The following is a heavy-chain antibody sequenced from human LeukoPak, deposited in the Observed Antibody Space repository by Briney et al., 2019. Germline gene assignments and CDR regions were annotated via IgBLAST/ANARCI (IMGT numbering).Heavy chain of an antibody. Sequence: SETLSLTCTVSGGSISSSSYYWGWIRQPPGKGLEWIGSIYYSGSTYYNPSLKSRVTISVDTSKNQFSLKLSSVTAADTAVYYCARRGSYLTIDYWGQGTLVTVSS. CDR3: ARRGSYLTIDY. CDR1: GGSISSSSYY. V-gene: IGHV4-39*01. D-gene: IGHD1-26*01. CDR2: IYYSGST. J-gene: IGHJ4*02.